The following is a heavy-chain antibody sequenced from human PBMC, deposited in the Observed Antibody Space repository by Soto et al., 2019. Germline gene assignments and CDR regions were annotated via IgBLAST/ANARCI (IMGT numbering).Heavy chain of an antibody. D-gene: IGHD3-3*01. Sequence: SETLSLTCTVSGCSISSYYWSWIRQPAGKGLEWIGRMYTSGSTNYNPSLKSRVTMSVDTSKNQFSLKLSSVTAADTAVYYCARDVRLTIFGVVTYYYGMDVWGQGTTVTVSS. CDR2: MYTSGST. J-gene: IGHJ6*02. CDR1: GCSISSYY. CDR3: ARDVRLTIFGVVTYYYGMDV. V-gene: IGHV4-4*07.